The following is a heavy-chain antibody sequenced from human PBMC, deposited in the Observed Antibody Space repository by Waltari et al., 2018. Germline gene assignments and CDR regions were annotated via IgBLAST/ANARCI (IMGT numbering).Heavy chain of an antibody. V-gene: IGHV1-18*01. CDR3: ARQTSMVQGVIIFGVMGY. CDR2: ISAYNGNT. D-gene: IGHD3-10*01. CDR1: GYTFTSYG. J-gene: IGHJ4*02. Sequence: GQSGAEVKKPGASVKVSCKASGYTFTSYGISWVRQAPGQGLEWMGWISAYNGNTNYAQKLQGRVTMTTDTSTSTAYMELRSLRSDDTAVYYCARQTSMVQGVIIFGVMGYWGQGTLVTVSS.